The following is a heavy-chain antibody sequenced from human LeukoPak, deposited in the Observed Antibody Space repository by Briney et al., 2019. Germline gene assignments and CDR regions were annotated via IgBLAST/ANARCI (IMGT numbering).Heavy chain of an antibody. V-gene: IGHV4-59*01. D-gene: IGHD1-26*01. CDR1: GGSISGYY. J-gene: IGHJ5*02. Sequence: SETLSLTCTVSGGSISGYYWSWIRQPPGKGLEWVGYIYSSGNANYNPSLKSRVTISVDTSKNQFSLRLSSVTAADSAVYFCARDISRGYNWLDPWGQGALVTVSS. CDR3: ARDISRGYNWLDP. CDR2: IYSSGNA.